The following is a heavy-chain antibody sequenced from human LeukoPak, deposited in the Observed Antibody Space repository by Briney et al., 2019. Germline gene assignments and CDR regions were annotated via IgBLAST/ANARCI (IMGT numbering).Heavy chain of an antibody. D-gene: IGHD3-10*01. CDR2: ISDSGSTI. J-gene: IGHJ4*02. CDR3: AREMEGDYGSGTFFDL. CDR1: EFVFSDYY. Sequence: GGSLRLSCAASEFVFSDYYMSWIRQAPGKGLEWVSYISDSGSTIYYADSVKGRYTISRDNVKNSLYLQMNGLRAEDTAVYYCAREMEGDYGSGTFFDLWGQGNMVTVSS. V-gene: IGHV3-11*01.